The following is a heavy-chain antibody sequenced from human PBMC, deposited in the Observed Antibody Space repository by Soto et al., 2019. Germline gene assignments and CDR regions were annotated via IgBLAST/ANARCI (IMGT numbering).Heavy chain of an antibody. CDR3: ARRGSGSYYDY. Sequence: EVQLLESGGGLVQPGGSLRLSCAASGFTFSSYAMRWVRQAPVKGLEWVSAISGSGGSTYYAYSVKGRFTISRDNSKNTLYPQMNSLRAEDTAVYYCARRGSGSYYDYWGQGTLVNVSS. CDR1: GFTFSSYA. V-gene: IGHV3-23*01. J-gene: IGHJ4*02. D-gene: IGHD1-26*01. CDR2: ISGSGGST.